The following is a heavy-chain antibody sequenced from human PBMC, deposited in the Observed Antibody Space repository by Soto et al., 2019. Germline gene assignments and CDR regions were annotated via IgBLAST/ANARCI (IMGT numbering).Heavy chain of an antibody. D-gene: IGHD4-17*01. CDR2: VYYSGTT. CDR1: GVSITTTGYS. J-gene: IGHJ4*02. Sequence: KPSETLSLTCAVSGVSITTTGYSWSWIRQPPGKRLEWIGYVYYSGTTNYNPSLKSRVTISVDLSKNQFSLRLSSVTTADTALYYCARTTAVPNTLRSRYFFDYWGQGTLVTVSS. V-gene: IGHV4-61*08. CDR3: ARTTAVPNTLRSRYFFDY.